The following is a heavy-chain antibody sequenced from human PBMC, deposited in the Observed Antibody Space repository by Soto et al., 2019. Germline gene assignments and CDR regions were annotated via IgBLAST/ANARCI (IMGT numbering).Heavy chain of an antibody. CDR3: ARVGYCSGGSCYAYGY. J-gene: IGHJ4*02. CDR1: GYIFTSYD. CDR2: MNPNSGNT. Sequence: ASVNVSCKASGYIFTSYDINWVRQATGQGLEWMGWMNPNSGNTGYAQKFQGRVTMTRNTSISTAYMELSSLRSEDTAVYYCARVGYCSGGSCYAYGYWGQGTLVTVSS. V-gene: IGHV1-8*01. D-gene: IGHD2-15*01.